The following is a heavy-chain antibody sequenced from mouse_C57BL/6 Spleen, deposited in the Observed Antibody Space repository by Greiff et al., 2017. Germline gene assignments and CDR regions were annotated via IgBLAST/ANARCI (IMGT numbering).Heavy chain of an antibody. CDR2: IIPGSGST. J-gene: IGHJ3*01. CDR1: GYTFTGYW. CDR3: SRGRFPAY. Sequence: VQLQQSGAELMKPGASVKLSCKATGYTFTGYWIEWVKQRPGHGLEWIGEIIPGSGSTNYNEKFKGKATLTADTSSNTAYMQLSSLTTEDSAIYYCSRGRFPAYWGQGTLVTVSA. V-gene: IGHV1-9*01.